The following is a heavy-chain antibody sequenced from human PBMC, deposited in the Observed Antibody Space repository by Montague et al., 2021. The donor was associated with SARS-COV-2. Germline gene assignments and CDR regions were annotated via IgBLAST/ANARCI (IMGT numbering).Heavy chain of an antibody. D-gene: IGHD5-24*01. V-gene: IGHV4-39*02. CDR3: ARDRRRWLQLNNWFDP. CDR1: GGSISSPDYY. J-gene: IGHJ5*02. Sequence: SETLSLTCTVSGGSISSPDYYWGWIRQSPGKGLEWIGSISYTGRTYYNPSLRSRVSFSMDTSKNHFSLSLSSVTVADTAVYFCARDRRRWLQLNNWFDPWGQGTLVTVSS. CDR2: ISYTGRT.